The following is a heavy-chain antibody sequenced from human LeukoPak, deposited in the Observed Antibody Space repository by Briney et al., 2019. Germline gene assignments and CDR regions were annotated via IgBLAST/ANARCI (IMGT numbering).Heavy chain of an antibody. Sequence: PGGSLRLSCAASGFTFSTSAMSWVRQAPGQGLEWVSGISISGDTTWYAGSVKGRFTISRDNSKNTLYLQMNNLRAEDTAIYYCAKGGYRDGYKFDYWGQGTLVTVSS. V-gene: IGHV3-23*01. J-gene: IGHJ4*02. D-gene: IGHD5-24*01. CDR3: AKGGYRDGYKFDY. CDR2: ISISGDTT. CDR1: GFTFSTSA.